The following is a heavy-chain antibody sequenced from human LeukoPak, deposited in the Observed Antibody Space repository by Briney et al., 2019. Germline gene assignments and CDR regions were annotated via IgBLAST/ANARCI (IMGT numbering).Heavy chain of an antibody. D-gene: IGHD6-6*01. CDR2: INPNSGGT. CDR3: ARDPAARDDAFDI. CDR1: GYTFTGYY. V-gene: IGHV1-2*02. Sequence: ASVNVSCKASGYTFTGYYMHWVRQAPGQGLEWMGWINPNSGGTNYAQKFQGRVTMTRDTSISTAYMELSRLRSDDTAVYYCARDPAARDDAFDIWGQGTMVTVSS. J-gene: IGHJ3*02.